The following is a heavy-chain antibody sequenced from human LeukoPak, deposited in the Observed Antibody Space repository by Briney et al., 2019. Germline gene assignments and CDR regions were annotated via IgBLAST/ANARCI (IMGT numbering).Heavy chain of an antibody. CDR3: AREPAGYYYGMDV. J-gene: IGHJ6*02. V-gene: IGHV4-61*02. CDR2: IYTSGST. Sequence: SQTLSLTCTVSGGSISSGSYYWSWIRQPAGKGLEWIGRIYTSGSTNYNPSLKSRVTISVDTSKNQSSLKLNSVTAADTAVYYCAREPAGYYYGMDVWGQGTTVTVSS. CDR1: GGSISSGSYY. D-gene: IGHD1-14*01.